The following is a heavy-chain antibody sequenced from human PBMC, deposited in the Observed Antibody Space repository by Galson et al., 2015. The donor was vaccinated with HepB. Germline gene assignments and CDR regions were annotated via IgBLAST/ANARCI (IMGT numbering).Heavy chain of an antibody. D-gene: IGHD6-19*01. Sequence: QSGAEVKKPGESLKISCKGSGYSFTSYWIGWVRQMPGKGLEWMGIIYPDDSDTRYSPSFQGQVTISADKSISTAYLQWSSLKASDTAMYYCARSRKAQIMNIAVAGAYYFDYWSQGTLVTVSS. J-gene: IGHJ4*02. CDR2: IYPDDSDT. CDR3: ARSRKAQIMNIAVAGAYYFDY. V-gene: IGHV5-51*03. CDR1: GYSFTSYW.